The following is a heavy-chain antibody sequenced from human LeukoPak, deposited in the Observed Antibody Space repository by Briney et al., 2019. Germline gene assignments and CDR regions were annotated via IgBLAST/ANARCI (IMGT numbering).Heavy chain of an antibody. V-gene: IGHV4-30-2*01. J-gene: IGHJ4*02. Sequence: SETLSLTCTVSGGSISSGDSYWSWIRQPPGKGLEWIGYIYHSGSTYYNPSLKSRVTISIDRSKNQFSLKLSSVTAADTAVYYCARDIRTVTSFFDYWGQGSLVTVSS. CDR1: GGSISSGDSY. D-gene: IGHD4-17*01. CDR3: ARDIRTVTSFFDY. CDR2: IYHSGST.